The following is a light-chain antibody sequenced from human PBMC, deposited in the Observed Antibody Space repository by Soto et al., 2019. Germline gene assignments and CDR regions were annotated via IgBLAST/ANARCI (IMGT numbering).Light chain of an antibody. CDR1: SSDVGGYNY. V-gene: IGLV2-14*01. J-gene: IGLJ3*02. CDR2: EVS. CDR3: SSYTSSSTWV. Sequence: QSVLTQPASVSGSPGQSITISCTGTSSDVGGYNYVSWYQQHPGKAPKLMIYEVSNRPSGVSNRFSGSKSGNTASLTVFGLQAEDEADYYCSSYTSSSTWVFGGGTKLTAL.